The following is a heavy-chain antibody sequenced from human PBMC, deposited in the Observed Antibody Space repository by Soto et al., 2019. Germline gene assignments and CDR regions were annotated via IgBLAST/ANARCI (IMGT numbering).Heavy chain of an antibody. Sequence: GGSLRLSCAASGFTVSSNYMSWVRQAPGKGLEWVSVIYSSGSTYYADSVKGRFTISRDNSENTLYLQMNSLRAEDTAVYYCARDRGVSPPNYYYYGMDVWGQGTTVTVSS. D-gene: IGHD3-10*01. V-gene: IGHV3-53*01. CDR1: GFTVSSNY. J-gene: IGHJ6*02. CDR2: IYSSGST. CDR3: ARDRGVSPPNYYYYGMDV.